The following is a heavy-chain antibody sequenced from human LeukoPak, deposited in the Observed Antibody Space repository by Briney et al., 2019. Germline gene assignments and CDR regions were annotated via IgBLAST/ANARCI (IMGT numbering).Heavy chain of an antibody. CDR2: INSDGSST. CDR1: GFTFSSYW. Sequence: GGSLRLSCAASGFTFSSYWMHWVRQAPGKGLVWVSRINSDGSSTSYADSGKGRFTISRDNAKNTLYLQMNSLRAEDTAVYYCARPSGTTVTTDWGQGTLVTVSS. V-gene: IGHV3-74*01. D-gene: IGHD4-17*01. CDR3: ARPSGTTVTTD. J-gene: IGHJ4*02.